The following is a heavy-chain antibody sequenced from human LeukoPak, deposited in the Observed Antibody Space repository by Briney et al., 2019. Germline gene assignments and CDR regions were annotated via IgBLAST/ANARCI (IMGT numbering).Heavy chain of an antibody. V-gene: IGHV4-61*01. CDR1: GGPVGSGCYY. D-gene: IGHD5-18*01. Sequence: SETLSLTCTVSGGPVGSGCYYWSWIRQSPGKGLEWIGYILYSDITNYNPSLKSRVTMSVDTSKNQFSLRLTSVTAADTAVYYCAAMAVNWFDPWGQGTLVIVSS. J-gene: IGHJ5*02. CDR3: AAMAVNWFDP. CDR2: ILYSDIT.